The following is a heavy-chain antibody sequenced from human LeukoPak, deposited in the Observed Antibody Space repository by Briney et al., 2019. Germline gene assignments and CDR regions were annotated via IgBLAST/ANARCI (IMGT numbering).Heavy chain of an antibody. CDR2: INPNSGGT. J-gene: IGHJ4*02. D-gene: IGHD3-22*01. CDR1: GYTFTGYY. Sequence: ASVKVSCKASGYTFTGYYMHWVRQAPGQGLEWMGWINPNSGGTNYTQKFQGRVTMTRDTSISTAYMELSRLRSDDTAVYYCARDRDTYYYGSSGYYSLGYWGQGTLVTVSS. V-gene: IGHV1-2*02. CDR3: ARDRDTYYYGSSGYYSLGY.